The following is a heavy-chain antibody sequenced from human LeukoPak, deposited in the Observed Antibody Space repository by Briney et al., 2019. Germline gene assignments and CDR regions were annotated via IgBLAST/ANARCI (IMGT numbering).Heavy chain of an antibody. CDR2: INWNGGST. CDR1: GFTFDDYG. V-gene: IGHV3-20*04. CDR3: AKEYTGTFSPFPSYFDN. D-gene: IGHD1-26*01. Sequence: GGSLRLSCAASGFTFDDYGMSWVRQAPGKGLEWVSGINWNGGSTTYADSVRGRFTISRDNSKNTLYLQMNSLRAEDTAIYYCAKEYTGTFSPFPSYFDNWGQGTLVTVSS. J-gene: IGHJ4*02.